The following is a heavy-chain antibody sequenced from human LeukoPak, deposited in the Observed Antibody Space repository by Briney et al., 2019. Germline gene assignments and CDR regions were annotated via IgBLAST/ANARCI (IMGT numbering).Heavy chain of an antibody. Sequence: GGSLRLSCAASGFTFSGSAMHWVREASGKGLEWVGRIRNKANSYETAYAASVKGRFTISRDDSKNTAYLQMNSLKTEDTAVYYCTRPDYGDYDYWGQGTLVTLSA. D-gene: IGHD4-17*01. CDR2: IRNKANSYET. CDR3: TRPDYGDYDY. V-gene: IGHV3-73*01. J-gene: IGHJ4*02. CDR1: GFTFSGSA.